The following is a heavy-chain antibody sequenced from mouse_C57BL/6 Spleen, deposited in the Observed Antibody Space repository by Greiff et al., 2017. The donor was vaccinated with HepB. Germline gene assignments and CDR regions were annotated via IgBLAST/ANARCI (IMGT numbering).Heavy chain of an antibody. CDR2: IDPETGGT. V-gene: IGHV1-15*01. D-gene: IGHD2-5*01. Sequence: QVQLQQSGAELVRPGASVTLSCKASGYTFTDYEMHWVKQTPVHGLEWIGAIDPETGGTAYNQKFKGKAILTADKSSSTAYMELRSLTSEDSAVYYCTRHYSTSMDYWGQGTSVTVSS. CDR3: TRHYSTSMDY. CDR1: GYTFTDYE. J-gene: IGHJ4*01.